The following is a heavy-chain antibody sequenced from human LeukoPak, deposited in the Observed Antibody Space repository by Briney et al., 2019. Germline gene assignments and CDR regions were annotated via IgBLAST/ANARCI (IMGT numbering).Heavy chain of an antibody. J-gene: IGHJ4*02. Sequence: SETLSLTCTVSGGSISSSSYYWGWIRQPPGKGLEWIGSIYYSGSTYYNPSLKSRVTISVDTSKNQFSLKLSPVTAADTAVYYCARAPVTYSYGDYWGQGTLVTVSS. CDR2: IYYSGST. V-gene: IGHV4-39*07. D-gene: IGHD5-18*01. CDR3: ARAPVTYSYGDY. CDR1: GGSISSSSYY.